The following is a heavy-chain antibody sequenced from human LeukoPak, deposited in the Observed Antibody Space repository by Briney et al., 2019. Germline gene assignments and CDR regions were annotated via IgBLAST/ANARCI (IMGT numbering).Heavy chain of an antibody. Sequence: GGSLRLSCAASRFTFTNYSMNWVRQAPGKGLEWVSSISSLSNYIYYADSVKGRFTISRDNTKNSLYLQMNSLRAEDTALYYCARGGENSGFDYWGQGTLVAVSS. CDR3: ARGGENSGFDY. D-gene: IGHD6-19*01. V-gene: IGHV3-21*01. J-gene: IGHJ4*02. CDR1: RFTFTNYS. CDR2: ISSLSNYI.